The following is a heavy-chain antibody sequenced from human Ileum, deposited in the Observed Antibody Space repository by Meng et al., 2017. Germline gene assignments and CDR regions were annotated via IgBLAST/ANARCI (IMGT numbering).Heavy chain of an antibody. D-gene: IGHD1-26*01. J-gene: IGHJ4*02. CDR1: GFTFSDHV. CDR3: APYTGSSRYFEY. CDR2: IVSGT. Sequence: GGSLRLSCAASGFTFSDHVITGVRQAPGKGLEWVSTIVSGTYYTDSVNGRFTVSRDNSKNTLFLQMNRLRAEDTDIYYCAPYTGSSRYFEYWGQETLVTVSS. V-gene: IGHV3-23*01.